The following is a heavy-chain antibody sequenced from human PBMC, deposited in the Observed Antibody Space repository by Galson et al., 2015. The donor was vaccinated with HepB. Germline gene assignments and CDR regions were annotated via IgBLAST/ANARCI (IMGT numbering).Heavy chain of an antibody. CDR1: GFTFSTYA. Sequence: SLRLSCAASGFTFSTYAMNWVRQAPGKGLEWVSVIYSGGSTYYAGSVKGRFTISRDNSKNTLYLQMNSLRAEDTAVYYCARDGYSSSWYVRYFDLWGRGTLVTVSS. CDR2: IYSGGST. V-gene: IGHV3-66*01. J-gene: IGHJ2*01. CDR3: ARDGYSSSWYVRYFDL. D-gene: IGHD6-13*01.